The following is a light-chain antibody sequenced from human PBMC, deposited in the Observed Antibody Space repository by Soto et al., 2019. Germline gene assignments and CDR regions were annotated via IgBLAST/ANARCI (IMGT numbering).Light chain of an antibody. J-gene: IGKJ3*01. V-gene: IGKV1-5*01. CDR1: QSISSW. CDR3: QQYYSNPLT. CDR2: AAS. Sequence: DIQMTQSPSTLSASVVDRVTITCRASQSISSWLSWYQQKPGKAPKLLIYAASSLQSGVPSRFRGSGSGTDFTLTISSPQAEDVEVYYCQQYYSNPLTFGPGTKVDIK.